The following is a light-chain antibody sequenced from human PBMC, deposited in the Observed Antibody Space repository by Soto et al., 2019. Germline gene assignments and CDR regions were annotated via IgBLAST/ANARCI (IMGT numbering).Light chain of an antibody. CDR2: AAS. J-gene: IGKJ5*01. Sequence: DIQLTQSPSFLSASVGDRVTITCRASQGISSYLAWYQQKPGKAPKLLIYAASTLQSGVPSRFSGSGSGTEFTLTISSLQPEDFATYYCQQLNSYPLTFGPGTLLEMK. V-gene: IGKV1-9*01. CDR1: QGISSY. CDR3: QQLNSYPLT.